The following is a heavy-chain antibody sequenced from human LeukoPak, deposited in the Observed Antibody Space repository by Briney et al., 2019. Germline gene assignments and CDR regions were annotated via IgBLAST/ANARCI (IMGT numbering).Heavy chain of an antibody. V-gene: IGHV4-39*01. J-gene: IGHJ4*02. CDR2: IYYSGST. D-gene: IGHD6-13*01. Sequence: PETLSLTCTVSIGSLSRSSYYWGWIPHPRGNGLEWHGSIYYSGSTYYNPPLTSQVAISVDTCQNQFSLKLSSVTAADIVVYYCARGVGDTSTWYPVDSWGQGTLVTVSS. CDR3: ARGVGDTSTWYPVDS. CDR1: IGSLSRSSYY.